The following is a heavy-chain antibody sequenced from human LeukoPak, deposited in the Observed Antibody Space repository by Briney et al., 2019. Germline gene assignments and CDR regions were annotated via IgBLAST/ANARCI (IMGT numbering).Heavy chain of an antibody. J-gene: IGHJ4*02. CDR2: IIPILGTA. Sequence: SVKVSCKASGGTFSSYAISWVRQAPGQGLEWMGRIIPILGTANYAQKFQGRVTITADKSTSTAYMELSSLRSEDTAVYYCAREREMATISGFDYWGQGTLVTVSS. CDR1: GGTFSSYA. CDR3: AREREMATISGFDY. V-gene: IGHV1-69*04. D-gene: IGHD5-24*01.